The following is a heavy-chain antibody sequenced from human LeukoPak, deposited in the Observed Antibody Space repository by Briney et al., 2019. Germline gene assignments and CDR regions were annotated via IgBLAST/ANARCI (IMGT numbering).Heavy chain of an antibody. V-gene: IGHV1-2*02. CDR2: INPNSGGT. CDR3: ARARGGGCSSTSCPLYDP. Sequence: VAPVKVSCKASGYTFTVYYMHWVRQAPGQGLEWMGWINPNSGGTNYAQNFQGRVTMTRDTSISTAYMELTRLTSDDTAVYYCARARGGGCSSTSCPLYDPWGQGTLVTVSS. J-gene: IGHJ5*02. CDR1: GYTFTVYY. D-gene: IGHD2-2*01.